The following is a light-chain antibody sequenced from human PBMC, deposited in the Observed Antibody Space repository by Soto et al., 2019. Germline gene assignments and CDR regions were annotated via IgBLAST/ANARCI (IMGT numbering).Light chain of an antibody. Sequence: QSVLTQSPSASASLGASVKLTCTLASGHSNYAIAWHQQQPEKGPRYLMKVNSDGSHTTGDGIPDRFSGSSSGAERYLSISNLQSEDESDYYSQTWGGDIKWVFGGGTKLTVL. V-gene: IGLV4-69*02. CDR3: QTWGGDIKWV. J-gene: IGLJ3*02. CDR2: VNSDGSH. CDR1: SGHSNYA.